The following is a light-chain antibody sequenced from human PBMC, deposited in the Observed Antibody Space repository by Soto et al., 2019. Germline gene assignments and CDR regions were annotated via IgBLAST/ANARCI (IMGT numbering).Light chain of an antibody. CDR2: SDN. Sequence: QSVLTQPPSASGTPGQRVTISCSGSSSNIGTNTVIWYQQLPGAAPKLLIYSDNQRPSGVPDRFSGSMSGTSASLAISGLPSEDEADYYCAAWDVSLVVFGGGTKLTVL. CDR3: AAWDVSLVV. J-gene: IGLJ2*01. CDR1: SSNIGTNT. V-gene: IGLV1-44*01.